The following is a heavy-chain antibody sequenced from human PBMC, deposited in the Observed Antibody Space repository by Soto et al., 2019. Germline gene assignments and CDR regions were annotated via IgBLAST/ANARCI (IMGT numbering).Heavy chain of an antibody. CDR1: GYSFTSYW. J-gene: IGHJ4*02. CDR2: IDPSDSYT. V-gene: IGHV5-10-1*01. CDR3: ARLDSSGFYFEY. Sequence: LGESLKISCKGSGYSFTSYWISWVRQMPGKCLEWMGRIDPSDSYTNYSPSFQGHVTISADKSISTAYLQWSSLKAPDTAMYYCARLDSSGFYFEYWGQGTLVTVSS. D-gene: IGHD6-19*01.